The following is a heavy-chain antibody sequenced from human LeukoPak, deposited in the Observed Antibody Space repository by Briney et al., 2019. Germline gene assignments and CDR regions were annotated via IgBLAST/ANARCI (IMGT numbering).Heavy chain of an antibody. V-gene: IGHV4-59*01. J-gene: IGHJ4*02. CDR3: ARVITGTSNFDY. D-gene: IGHD1-20*01. CDR1: GGSITDNY. CDR2: VSYSGDT. Sequence: SETLSLTCTISGGSITDNYWSWIRQPPGKGLGWIVYVSYSGDTHYNPSLKSRVTMSLDTSKNQFSLNLNSITAADTAVYFCARVITGTSNFDYWGQGTLVTVSS.